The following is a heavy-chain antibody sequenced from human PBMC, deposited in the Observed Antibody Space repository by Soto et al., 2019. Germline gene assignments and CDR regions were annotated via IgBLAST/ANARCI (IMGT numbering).Heavy chain of an antibody. CDR3: FGSGRDLRVDY. J-gene: IGHJ4*02. Sequence: GGSLRLSCSASGFTFSSYAMHWVRQAPGKGLEYVSAISSNGGSTYYADSVKGRFTISRDNSKNTLYLQMSSLRAEDTAVYYCFGSGRDLRVDYWGQGTLVTVSS. D-gene: IGHD3-10*01. CDR2: ISSNGGST. CDR1: GFTFSSYA. V-gene: IGHV3-64D*08.